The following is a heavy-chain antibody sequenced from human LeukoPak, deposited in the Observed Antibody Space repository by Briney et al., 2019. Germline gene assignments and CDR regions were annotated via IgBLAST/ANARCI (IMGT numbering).Heavy chain of an antibody. D-gene: IGHD3-10*01. V-gene: IGHV7-4-1*02. CDR3: AREPYGSGSYSDKNWFDP. Sequence: GASVKVSCKASGYTFTSYYMHWVRQAPGQGLEWMGWINTNTGNPTYAQGFTGRFVFSLDTSVSTAYLQISSLKAEDTAVYYCAREPYGSGSYSDKNWFDPWGQGTLVTVSS. CDR2: INTNTGNP. J-gene: IGHJ5*02. CDR1: GYTFTSYY.